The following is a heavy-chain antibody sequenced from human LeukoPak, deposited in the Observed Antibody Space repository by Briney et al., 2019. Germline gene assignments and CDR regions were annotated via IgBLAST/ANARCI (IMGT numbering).Heavy chain of an antibody. CDR3: ARGFKTGDTGYYFDY. J-gene: IGHJ4*02. Sequence: PGGSLRLSCAASGFTVSLKYMAWVRQAPGKGLEWVSVIYSGDTPYYADSVEGRFTISRDDSESTLFLQMNSLRAEDTATYYCARGFKTGDTGYYFDYWGRGTLVSVS. V-gene: IGHV3-53*01. D-gene: IGHD2-21*01. CDR2: IYSGDTP. CDR1: GFTVSLKY.